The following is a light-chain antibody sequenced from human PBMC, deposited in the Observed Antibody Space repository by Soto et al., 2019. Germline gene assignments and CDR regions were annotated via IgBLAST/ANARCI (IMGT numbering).Light chain of an antibody. CDR1: QSIDNF. CDR3: QQSYVTPRT. Sequence: DIQMTQSPSSLSASIGDRVTITCRASQSIDNFLNWYQQQAGKAPKLLIYDASNLYSGVPSRFSCSGSGTDFTLTISSLQPEDFATYYCQQSYVTPRTFGPGTKVDI. CDR2: DAS. V-gene: IGKV1-39*01. J-gene: IGKJ1*01.